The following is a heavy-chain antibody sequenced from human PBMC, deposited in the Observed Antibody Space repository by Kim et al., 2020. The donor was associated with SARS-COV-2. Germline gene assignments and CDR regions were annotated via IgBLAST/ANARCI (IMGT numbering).Heavy chain of an antibody. CDR3: ARHSGIAAAGLDY. D-gene: IGHD6-13*01. J-gene: IGHJ4*02. Sequence: YNPSFQGQVPISADKSISTAYLQWSSLKASDTAMYYCARHSGIAAAGLDYWGQGTLVTVSS. V-gene: IGHV5-51*01.